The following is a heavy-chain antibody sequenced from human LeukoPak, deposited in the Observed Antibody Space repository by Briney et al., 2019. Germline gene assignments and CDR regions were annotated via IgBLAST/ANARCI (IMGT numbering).Heavy chain of an antibody. CDR2: ISSSSSYI. CDR3: ARIVEGGDYYFDY. V-gene: IGHV3-21*01. CDR1: GFTFSSYS. J-gene: IGHJ4*02. Sequence: GGSLRLSCAASGFTFSSYSMNWVRQAPGKGLEWVSSISSSSSYIYYADSVKGRFTISRDNAKNSLYLQMNSLRAEDTAVYYCARIVEGGDYYFDYWGQGTLVTVSS. D-gene: IGHD2-21*02.